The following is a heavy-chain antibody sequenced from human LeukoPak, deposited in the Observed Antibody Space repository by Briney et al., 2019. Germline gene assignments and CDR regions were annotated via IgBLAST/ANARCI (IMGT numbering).Heavy chain of an antibody. CDR2: ISGSGHST. D-gene: IGHD3-22*01. CDR3: AKVRMITMIAYDAFDI. V-gene: IGHV3-23*01. Sequence: PGGSLRLSCAASGFTFNSYAMNWVRQAPGRGLEWVSAISGSGHSTYYADSVKGRFSISRDNSKNTLYLQMNSLRAEDTAIYFCAKVRMITMIAYDAFDIWGQGSMGTVSS. CDR1: GFTFNSYA. J-gene: IGHJ3*02.